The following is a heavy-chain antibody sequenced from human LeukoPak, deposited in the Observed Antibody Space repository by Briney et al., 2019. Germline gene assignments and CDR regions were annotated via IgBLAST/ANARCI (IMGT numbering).Heavy chain of an antibody. CDR3: ARGQLATYYFDY. V-gene: IGHV3-33*01. Sequence: PGRSLRLSCAASGFTFSSYGMHWVRQAPGRGLEWVAVIWYDGSNKYYADSVKGRFTISRDNSKNTLYLQMNSLRAEDTAVYYYARGQLATYYFDYWGQGTLVTVSS. D-gene: IGHD6-6*01. J-gene: IGHJ4*02. CDR2: IWYDGSNK. CDR1: GFTFSSYG.